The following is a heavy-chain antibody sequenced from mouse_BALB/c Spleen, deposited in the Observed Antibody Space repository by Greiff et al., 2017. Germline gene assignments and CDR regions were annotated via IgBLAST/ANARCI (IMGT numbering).Heavy chain of an antibody. V-gene: IGHV14-4*02. CDR3: DALHYGNYYALDY. CDR2: IDPENGDT. J-gene: IGHJ4*01. CDR1: GFNITDYY. D-gene: IGHD2-1*01. Sequence: VQLQQSGAELVRSGASVTLSCTASGFNITDYYMHWVKQRPEQGLEWLGWIDPENGDTEYAPKFQGKATMTADTSSNTAYLQLSSLTSEDTAVYYCDALHYGNYYALDYWGQGTSVTVSS.